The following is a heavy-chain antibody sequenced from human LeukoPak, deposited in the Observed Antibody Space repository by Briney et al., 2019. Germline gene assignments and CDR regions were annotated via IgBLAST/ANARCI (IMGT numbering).Heavy chain of an antibody. CDR1: GGSISSYY. D-gene: IGHD1-26*01. Sequence: PSETLSLTCTVSGGSISSYYWSWIRQPPGKGLEWIGYIYYSGSTNYNPSLKSRVTISVDTSKNQFSLKLSSVTAADTAVYYCARARGIGSPHDAFDIWGQGTMVTVSS. CDR2: IYYSGST. CDR3: ARARGIGSPHDAFDI. V-gene: IGHV4-59*01. J-gene: IGHJ3*02.